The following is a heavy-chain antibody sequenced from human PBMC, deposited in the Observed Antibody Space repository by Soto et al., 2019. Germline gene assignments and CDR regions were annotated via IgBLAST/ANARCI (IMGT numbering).Heavy chain of an antibody. J-gene: IGHJ6*02. CDR1: GFTFSAYY. Sequence: QVQLVQSGAEVKKPGASVKVSCKASGFTFSAYYIYWVRQAPGQGLEWIGWINPNSGGTNNAQKCQGRVTMTRDTSTSKVYKELSALIPDDTAVYYCARSLLDEYSSSWRSAYYGMDVWGQGTTVTVSS. CDR2: INPNSGGT. D-gene: IGHD6-13*01. CDR3: ARSLLDEYSSSWRSAYYGMDV. V-gene: IGHV1-2*02.